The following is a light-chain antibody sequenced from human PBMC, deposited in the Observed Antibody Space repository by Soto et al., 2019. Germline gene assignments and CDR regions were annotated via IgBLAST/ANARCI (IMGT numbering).Light chain of an antibody. V-gene: IGLV2-23*02. CDR1: SSDIGSYNL. J-gene: IGLJ3*02. Sequence: QSALTQPASVSGSLGQSISISCTGTSSDIGSYNLVSWYQQYPGKAPKLMILEVSERPSGVSNRFSGSKSGDTASLTISGLQAEDEADYYCCSYAGSGKVVFGEGTKLTVL. CDR2: EVS. CDR3: CSYAGSGKVV.